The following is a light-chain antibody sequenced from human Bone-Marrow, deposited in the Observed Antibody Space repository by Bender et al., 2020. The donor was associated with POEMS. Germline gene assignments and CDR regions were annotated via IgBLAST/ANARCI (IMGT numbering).Light chain of an antibody. J-gene: IGLJ3*02. Sequence: QSALTQPASVSGSPGQSVTISCGGTSSDVGNYNYVSWYQQVPGKAPKLMIYDVTSRPSGVPARFSGSKSGTSASLAISDIQSEDEGDYYCSSWDDSLSGWVFGGGTKLTVL. CDR2: DVT. V-gene: IGLV2-11*01. CDR1: SSDVGNYNY. CDR3: SSWDDSLSGWV.